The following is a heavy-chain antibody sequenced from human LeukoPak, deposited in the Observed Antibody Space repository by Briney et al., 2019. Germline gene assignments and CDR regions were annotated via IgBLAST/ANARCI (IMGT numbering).Heavy chain of an antibody. D-gene: IGHD3-22*01. CDR2: IYYSGNT. Sequence: PSDTLSLTCTVSGDSMSSRPDFYWSWLRQPPGKGLEWIGDIYYSGNTYYNPSLKSRLNISTDASKNQFSLKLNSVTAADTAVYYCVQHDSTGWFSAWGQGTLVTVSS. CDR1: GDSMSSRPDFY. V-gene: IGHV4-30-4*02. J-gene: IGHJ5*02. CDR3: VQHDSTGWFSA.